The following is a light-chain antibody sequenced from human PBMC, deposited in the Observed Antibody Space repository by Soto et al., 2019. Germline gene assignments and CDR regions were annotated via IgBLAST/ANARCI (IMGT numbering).Light chain of an antibody. CDR2: KAS. CDR1: QGISSW. V-gene: IGKV1-5*03. J-gene: IGKJ2*01. CDR3: QQYNSYSYT. Sequence: DIPMTQSPSTLSASVGDRVTITCRASQGISSWLAWDQKKGGKAPKLLIYKASSLESGVPSRFSGSGSGTEFTLTINSLQPDDFATYYCQQYNSYSYTFDEGTKLEIK.